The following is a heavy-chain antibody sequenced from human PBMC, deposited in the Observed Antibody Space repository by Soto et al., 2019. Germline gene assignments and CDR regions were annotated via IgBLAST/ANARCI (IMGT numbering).Heavy chain of an antibody. CDR3: ARGTHYYYYYMDV. V-gene: IGHV3-74*03. CDR2: INSDGTTT. D-gene: IGHD2-15*01. Sequence: GGSMRLSCAASGFTISNYWMYWVRHAPGKGLVWVSRINSDGTTTTYADSVKGRFTISRDNAKNTLYLQMNSLRAEDTAVYYCARGTHYYYYYMDVWGKGTTVTVSS. J-gene: IGHJ6*03. CDR1: GFTISNYW.